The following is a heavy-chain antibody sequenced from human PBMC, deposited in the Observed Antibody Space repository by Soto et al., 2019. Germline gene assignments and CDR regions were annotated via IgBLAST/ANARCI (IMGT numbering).Heavy chain of an antibody. Sequence: EVQLLESGGALVQPGGSLRLSCAASGFTFSTYAMSWVRQAPGRGLEWVSGIGSSGDTTYYVDSVKGRFTISRDTSKNTLYLFMHNLRVEDTAVYYCAKEGRNSRFLDDWGQGTLVTVSS. CDR3: AKEGRNSRFLDD. V-gene: IGHV3-23*01. J-gene: IGHJ4*02. CDR1: GFTFSTYA. CDR2: IGSSGDTT. D-gene: IGHD6-13*01.